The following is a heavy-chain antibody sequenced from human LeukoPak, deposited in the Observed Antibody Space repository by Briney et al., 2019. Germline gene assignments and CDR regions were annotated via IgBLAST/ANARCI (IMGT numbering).Heavy chain of an antibody. Sequence: GGSLRLSCAASGFSFTNYWMHWVRQLPGKGPVWVSRTNGDGTVTSYADSVKGRFTISRDNAKNTLYLQMNSLRAEDTAVYYCARQHCSGGDCYFFDWGQGTLVTVSS. J-gene: IGHJ4*02. CDR3: ARQHCSGGDCYFFD. CDR2: TNGDGTVT. CDR1: GFSFTNYW. V-gene: IGHV3-74*01. D-gene: IGHD2-15*01.